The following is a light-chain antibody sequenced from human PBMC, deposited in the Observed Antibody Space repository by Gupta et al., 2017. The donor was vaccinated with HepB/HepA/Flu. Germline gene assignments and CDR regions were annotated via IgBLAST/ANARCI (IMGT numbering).Light chain of an antibody. J-gene: IGLJ3*02. V-gene: IGLV1-44*01. CDR2: SID. CDR3: ATWDDSLSGVV. CDR1: SSNIGSNT. Sequence: SVLTQPPSAPGTPGQRVTISCSGSSSNIGSNTVTWYQQLPGTAPKLLIYSIDQRPSGVPERFSGSKSGTSASLDISGLQAEDEADYYCATWDDSLSGVVFGGGTKLTVL.